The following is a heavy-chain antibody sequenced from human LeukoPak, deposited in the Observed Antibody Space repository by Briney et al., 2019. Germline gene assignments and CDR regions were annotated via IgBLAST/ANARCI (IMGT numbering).Heavy chain of an antibody. V-gene: IGHV3-23*01. Sequence: GGSLRLSCAVSGITLSNYGMSWVRQAPGKGLEWVSAISGSGGSTYYADSVKGRFTISRDNSKNTLYLQMNSLRAEDTAEYYCARTGTTGWYFDLWGRGTLVTVSS. J-gene: IGHJ2*01. CDR3: ARTGTTGWYFDL. CDR1: GITLSNYG. D-gene: IGHD1-1*01. CDR2: ISGSGGST.